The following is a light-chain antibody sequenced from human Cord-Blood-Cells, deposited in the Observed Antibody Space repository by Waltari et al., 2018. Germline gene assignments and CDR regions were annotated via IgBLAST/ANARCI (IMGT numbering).Light chain of an antibody. CDR3: SSYTSSSTWV. CDR1: SSDVGSYNR. J-gene: IGLJ3*02. V-gene: IGLV2-18*02. Sequence: QSALTQPPSVSGSPGQSVTISCTGTSSDVGSYNRVSWYQQPPGTAPKLMIYEVSNRPSGGPDRFSGSKSGNTASLTISGLQAEDEADYYCSSYTSSSTWVFGGGTKLTGL. CDR2: EVS.